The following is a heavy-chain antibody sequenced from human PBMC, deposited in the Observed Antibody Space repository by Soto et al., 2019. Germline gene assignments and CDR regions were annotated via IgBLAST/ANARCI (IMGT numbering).Heavy chain of an antibody. Sequence: QEHLVESGGGVVQPGRSLRLSCAASGFIFGSYGMHWVRQAPGKGLEWVAVIWYDGSTKYYADSVRGRFTISRDNSKNTVFLEMNSLRGDDTAVYYCARATYGNYEYYYGMDVWGQGTPVAVSS. V-gene: IGHV3-33*01. D-gene: IGHD4-4*01. J-gene: IGHJ6*02. CDR3: ARATYGNYEYYYGMDV. CDR2: IWYDGSTK. CDR1: GFIFGSYG.